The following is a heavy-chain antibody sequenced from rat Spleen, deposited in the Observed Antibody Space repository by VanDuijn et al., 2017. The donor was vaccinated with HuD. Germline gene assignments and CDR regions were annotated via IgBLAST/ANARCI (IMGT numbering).Heavy chain of an antibody. D-gene: IGHD1-4*01. CDR2: ISFDGTTT. CDR3: AAAGTRVSRFAY. J-gene: IGHJ3*01. V-gene: IGHV5-7*01. Sequence: EVQLVESGGGLVQPGRSLKLSCAASGFTFSDYNMAWVRQAPKEGLEWVATISFDGTTTYYRDSVKGRFTISRDVEKSTLFLQMASLRSEDTATYYCAAAGTRVSRFAYWGQGTLVTVSS. CDR1: GFTFSDYN.